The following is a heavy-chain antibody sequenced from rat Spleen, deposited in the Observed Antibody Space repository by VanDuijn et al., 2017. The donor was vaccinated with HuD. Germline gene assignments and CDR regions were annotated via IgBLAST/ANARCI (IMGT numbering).Heavy chain of an antibody. V-gene: IGHV3-1*01. CDR2: ISYSDST. CDR1: GYSITSNY. Sequence: EVQLQESGPGLVKPSQSLSLTCSVTGYSITSNYWGWIRKFPGNKMEWMGYISYSDSTTYNPSLKSRISITRDTSRNQFFLQLNSVSPEDTATYYCARGPVDYWGQGVMVTVSS. CDR3: ARGPVDY. J-gene: IGHJ2*01.